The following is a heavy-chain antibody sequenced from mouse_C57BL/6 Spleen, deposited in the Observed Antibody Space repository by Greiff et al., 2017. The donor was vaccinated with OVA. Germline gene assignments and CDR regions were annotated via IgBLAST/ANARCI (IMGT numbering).Heavy chain of an antibody. CDR1: GYAFSSSW. CDR3: ARDLLYFDY. J-gene: IGHJ2*01. CDR2: IYTGDGDT. V-gene: IGHV1-82*01. Sequence: VKLQESGPELVKPGASVKISCKASGYAFSSSWMNWVKQRPGKGLEWIGRIYTGDGDTNYNGKFKGKATLTADKSSSTAYMQLSSLTSEDSAVYFCARDLLYFDYWGQGTTLTVSS.